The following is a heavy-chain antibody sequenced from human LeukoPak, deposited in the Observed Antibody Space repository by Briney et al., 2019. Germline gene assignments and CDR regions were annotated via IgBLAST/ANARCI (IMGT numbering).Heavy chain of an antibody. CDR3: ARGFFVPDSSGYYSIYYFYY. D-gene: IGHD3-22*01. J-gene: IGHJ4*02. CDR2: IYYSGST. Sequence: SETLSLTCSVSGGSINTYYWGWIRQPPGKGLEWIGYIYYSGSTNYNPSLKSRVTISVDTSKNQFSLKLSSVTAADTAVYYCARGFFVPDSSGYYSIYYFYYWGQGTLVTVSS. V-gene: IGHV4-59*01. CDR1: GGSINTYY.